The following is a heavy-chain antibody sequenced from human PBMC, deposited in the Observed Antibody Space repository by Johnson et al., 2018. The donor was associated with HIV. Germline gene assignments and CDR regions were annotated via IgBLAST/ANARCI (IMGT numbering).Heavy chain of an antibody. V-gene: IGHV3-66*01. J-gene: IGHJ3*02. CDR1: GFSFSNYW. Sequence: MLLVESGGGLVQPGESLRLSCAASGFSFSNYWMTWVRQAPGKGLEWVSVIYSGGSTYYTDSVKGRFTSSRDNSKNQLYLQMNSLRAEETAVYYCARIGAWQLHRAFDIWGQGTMVTVSS. D-gene: IGHD2-15*01. CDR2: IYSGGST. CDR3: ARIGAWQLHRAFDI.